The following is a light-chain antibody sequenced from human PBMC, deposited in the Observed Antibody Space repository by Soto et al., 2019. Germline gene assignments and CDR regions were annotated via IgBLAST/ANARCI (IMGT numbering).Light chain of an antibody. CDR2: GAS. CDR3: QQYGSSPYT. Sequence: EIVLTQSPGTLSLSPGEGATLSCRASQSVRSSYLAWYQQKPGQAPRLLIYGASSRATGIPDRFSGSGSGTDFTLTISRLEPEDFAVYYCQQYGSSPYTFGQGTKLEIK. J-gene: IGKJ2*01. V-gene: IGKV3-20*01. CDR1: QSVRSSY.